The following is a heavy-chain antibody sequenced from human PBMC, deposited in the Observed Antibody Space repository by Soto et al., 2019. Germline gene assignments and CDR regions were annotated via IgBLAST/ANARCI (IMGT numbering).Heavy chain of an antibody. D-gene: IGHD6-6*01. CDR2: IYYSGST. J-gene: IGHJ4*02. CDR3: ARGLVPANIDY. V-gene: IGHV4-59*01. Sequence: SETLSLTCTVSGGSTRSYYWSWVRQPPGKGLEWIGYIYYSGSTNYNPSLKSRVTISVDTSKNQFSLKLNSVTAADTAVYYCARGLVPANIDYWGQGSLVTVSS. CDR1: GGSTRSYY.